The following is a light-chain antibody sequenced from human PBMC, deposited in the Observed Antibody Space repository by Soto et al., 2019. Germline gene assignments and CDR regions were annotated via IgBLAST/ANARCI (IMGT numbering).Light chain of an antibody. CDR2: GAS. Sequence: EIVLKQSPSTLSLSPGKRATFSCRSSQSVSSNLAWYQQKPGQAPRLLIYGASIRATGIQARFSGSGSGTEFTLTISSLQSEDFAVYYFQHYNNGPTCTFCQGSKVDIK. CDR3: QHYNNGPTCT. J-gene: IGKJ1*01. V-gene: IGKV3-15*01. CDR1: QSVSSN.